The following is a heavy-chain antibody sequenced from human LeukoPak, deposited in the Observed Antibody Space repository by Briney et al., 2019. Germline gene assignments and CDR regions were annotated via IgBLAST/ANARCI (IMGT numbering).Heavy chain of an antibody. Sequence: GGSLRLSCAASGFTFSTHVMYWVRQAPGKGLEWVSLIWSDGSNQNYADSVKGRFTTSRDNSKNRLYLQMNSLRVEDTAVYYCARDWAGDSSILWGQGTLVTVSS. V-gene: IGHV3-33*07. CDR2: IWSDGSNQ. CDR3: ARDWAGDSSIL. D-gene: IGHD3-22*01. CDR1: GFTFSTHV. J-gene: IGHJ4*02.